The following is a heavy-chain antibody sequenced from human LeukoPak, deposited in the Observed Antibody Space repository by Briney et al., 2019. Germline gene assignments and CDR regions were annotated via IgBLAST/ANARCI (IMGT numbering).Heavy chain of an antibody. D-gene: IGHD5-18*01. Sequence: PGGSLRLSCAASGFTFSSYGMHWVRQAPGKGLEWVAVIWYDGSNKYYADSVKGRFTISRDNSKNALYLQMNSLRAEDTAVYYCARGTDTAMGYGMDVWGQGTTVTVSS. CDR3: ARGTDTAMGYGMDV. CDR2: IWYDGSNK. V-gene: IGHV3-33*01. CDR1: GFTFSSYG. J-gene: IGHJ6*02.